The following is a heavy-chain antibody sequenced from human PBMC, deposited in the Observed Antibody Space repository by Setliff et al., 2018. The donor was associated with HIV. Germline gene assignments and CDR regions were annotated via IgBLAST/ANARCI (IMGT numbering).Heavy chain of an antibody. J-gene: IGHJ4*02. CDR2: IKSKTDGGTT. V-gene: IGHV3-15*07. CDR1: GFTFGKVW. Sequence: PGGSLRLSCAATGFTFGKVWMNWVRQAPGKGLEWVGRIKSKTDGGTTDYAAPVKGRFTISRDDSKNTLYLQMNSLKTEDTAVYYCTTIQKLTTPVDYWGQGTLVTVSS. D-gene: IGHD4-17*01. CDR3: TTIQKLTTPVDY.